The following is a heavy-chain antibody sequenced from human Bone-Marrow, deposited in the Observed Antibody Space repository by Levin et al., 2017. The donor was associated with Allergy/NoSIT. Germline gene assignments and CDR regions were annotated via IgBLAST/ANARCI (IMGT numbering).Heavy chain of an antibody. D-gene: IGHD3-10*01. Sequence: GESLKISCAASGFTFSSYSMNWVRQAPGKGLEWVSSISSSSSYIYYADSVKGRFTISRDNAKNSLYLQMNSLRAEDTAVYYCARDVRIFLKSLGGMVRGVLLDYYGMDVWGQGTTVTVSS. CDR2: ISSSSSYI. V-gene: IGHV3-21*01. CDR1: GFTFSSYS. CDR3: ARDVRIFLKSLGGMVRGVLLDYYGMDV. J-gene: IGHJ6*02.